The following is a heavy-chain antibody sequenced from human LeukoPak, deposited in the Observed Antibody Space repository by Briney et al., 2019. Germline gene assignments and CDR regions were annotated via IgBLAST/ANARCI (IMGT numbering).Heavy chain of an antibody. V-gene: IGHV3-7*01. Sequence: GGSLRLSCAASEFTLSRYWMSWVRQAPGKGLEWVTNINQDGSEKYYVDSVKGRFTISRDNAKNSLYLQMNSLRAEDTAVYYCATSDYWGQGTLVTVSS. J-gene: IGHJ4*02. CDR1: EFTLSRYW. CDR3: ATSDY. CDR2: INQDGSEK.